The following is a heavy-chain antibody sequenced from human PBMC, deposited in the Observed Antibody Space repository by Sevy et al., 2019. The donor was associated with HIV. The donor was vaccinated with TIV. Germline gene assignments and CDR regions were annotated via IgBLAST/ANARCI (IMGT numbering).Heavy chain of an antibody. Sequence: GGSLRLSCAASGFTFSSYAMHWVRQAPGKGLEWVAVISYDGSNKYYADSVKGRFTISRDNSKNTLYLQMNSLRAEDSAVYYCAREIDSYVQGCYYYGMDVWGQGTTVTVSS. D-gene: IGHD5-18*01. CDR2: ISYDGSNK. CDR1: GFTFSSYA. V-gene: IGHV3-30-3*01. J-gene: IGHJ6*02. CDR3: AREIDSYVQGCYYYGMDV.